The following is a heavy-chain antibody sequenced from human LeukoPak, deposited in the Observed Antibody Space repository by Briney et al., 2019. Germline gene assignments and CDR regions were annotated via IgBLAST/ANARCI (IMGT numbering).Heavy chain of an antibody. J-gene: IGHJ6*02. V-gene: IGHV4-39*01. Sequence: PSETLSLTCSVSDGSISSNYYWAWIRQPPGKGLEWIGSIYYGGSTHYNPSLMGCPTVSMDTSRNQFSLRLTSVTAADTAVYYCSRRGLTVPATWGRGTTVTVS. D-gene: IGHD6-19*01. CDR1: DGSISSNYY. CDR3: SRRGLTVPAT. CDR2: IYYGGST.